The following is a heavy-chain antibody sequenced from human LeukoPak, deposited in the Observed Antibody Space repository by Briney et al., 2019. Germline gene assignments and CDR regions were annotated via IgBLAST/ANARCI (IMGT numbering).Heavy chain of an antibody. J-gene: IGHJ3*02. CDR1: GGSITSSSYY. V-gene: IGHV4-39*01. D-gene: IGHD5-18*01. CDR2: FYYSGST. CDR3: ARNTAMVSYAFDI. Sequence: SETLSLTCTASGGSITSSSYYWGWIRQPPGKGLQWIGSFYYSGSTYYNPSLKSRVTIYVDTSKNQFSLKLSSVTAADTAVYYCARNTAMVSYAFDIWGQGTMVTVSS.